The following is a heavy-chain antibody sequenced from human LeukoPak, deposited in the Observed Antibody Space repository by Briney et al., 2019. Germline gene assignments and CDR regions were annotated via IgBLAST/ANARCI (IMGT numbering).Heavy chain of an antibody. V-gene: IGHV4-34*01. J-gene: IGHJ4*02. Sequence: SETLSLTCVVSGVSFSGYYWSWIRQAPGKGPEWIGEISHTGRTAYNPSLKSRVTTSLDTSKNQFSLKLTFVSAADTAVYYCTRTSPGIPLDFWGQGTLVTVSS. D-gene: IGHD1-26*01. CDR3: TRTSPGIPLDF. CDR2: ISHTGRT. CDR1: GVSFSGYY.